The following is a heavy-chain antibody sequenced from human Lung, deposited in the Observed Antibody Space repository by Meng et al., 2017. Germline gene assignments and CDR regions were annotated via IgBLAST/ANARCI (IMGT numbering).Heavy chain of an antibody. CDR3: ARDENISLGKLFGDY. V-gene: IGHV1-2*06. J-gene: IGHJ4*02. Sequence: ASVKVSCKPSGYTFTAYYIHWVRQAPGQGLEWMGHINPDTGDTLYAQKFQGRVSMTGDTSISTAYVELSGLRSDDTAVYYCARDENISLGKLFGDYWGQGTRVTCAS. CDR2: INPDTGDT. CDR1: GYTFTAYY. D-gene: IGHD2-21*01.